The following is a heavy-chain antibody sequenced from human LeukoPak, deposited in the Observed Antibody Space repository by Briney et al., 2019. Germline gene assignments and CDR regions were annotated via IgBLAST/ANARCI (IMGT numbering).Heavy chain of an antibody. CDR1: GFTFSDHY. CDR3: ARKTYYYDSSGYYYHFDY. Sequence: GGSLRLSCAASGFTFSDHYMSWIRQAPGKGLEWVSYISSSGSTIYYADSVKGRFTISRDNAKNSLYLQMNSLRAEDTAVYYCARKTYYYDSSGYYYHFDYWGQGTLVTVSS. V-gene: IGHV3-11*01. D-gene: IGHD3-22*01. CDR2: ISSSGSTI. J-gene: IGHJ4*02.